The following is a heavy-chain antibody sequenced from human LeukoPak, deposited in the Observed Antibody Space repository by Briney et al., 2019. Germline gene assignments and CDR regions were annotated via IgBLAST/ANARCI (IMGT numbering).Heavy chain of an antibody. Sequence: PGGSLRLSCAASGFTFSKNGMHWVRQAPGKGLEWVVVISYDGSNKYYADSVKGRFTISRDNSKNTLYLQMNSLRAEDTAVYYCANGFYYGSGSYYKEAFDIWGQGTMVTVSS. CDR3: ANGFYYGSGSYYKEAFDI. CDR2: ISYDGSNK. V-gene: IGHV3-30*18. D-gene: IGHD3-10*01. CDR1: GFTFSKNG. J-gene: IGHJ3*02.